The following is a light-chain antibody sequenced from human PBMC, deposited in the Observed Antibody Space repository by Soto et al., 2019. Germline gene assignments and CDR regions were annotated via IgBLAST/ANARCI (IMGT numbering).Light chain of an antibody. Sequence: DIQMTQSPSTLSAXXXXXVTITCRASQNISVWLAWYQQRPGKAPKFLIYDASNLETGVSSRFSGSGSGTEFTLTIRSLQPDDFATYYCQQYDSSSPTFGQGTKLEIK. CDR3: QQYDSSSPT. CDR2: DAS. J-gene: IGKJ2*01. V-gene: IGKV1-5*01. CDR1: QNISVW.